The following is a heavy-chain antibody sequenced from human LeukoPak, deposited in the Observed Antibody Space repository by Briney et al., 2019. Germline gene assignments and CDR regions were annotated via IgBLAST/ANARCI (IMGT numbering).Heavy chain of an antibody. CDR1: GGSISSGNYY. CDR3: GRGKYRGDTRCHGYYYMDV. V-gene: IGHV4-61*09. D-gene: IGHD2-2*01. J-gene: IGHJ6*03. Sequence: SETLSLTCTVSGGSISSGNYYWTWIRQPAGKGLEWIGHIYSGGSTNFHPSLKSRVTISVDTSKTQLFLKLTSVTAADTAVYYCGRGKYRGDTRCHGYYYMDVWGKGTTVTVSS. CDR2: IYSGGST.